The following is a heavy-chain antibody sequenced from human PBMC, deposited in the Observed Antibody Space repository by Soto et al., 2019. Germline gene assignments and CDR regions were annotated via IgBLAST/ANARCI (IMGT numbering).Heavy chain of an antibody. J-gene: IGHJ5*02. V-gene: IGHV1-46*01. CDR1: GDTFTSYY. CDR2: INPHGGST. D-gene: IGHD3-3*01. CDR3: ARSSGGNFGIIIEGSNWFDP. Sequence: QVRLVQSGAEVRRPGASVKVSCKAPGDTFTSYYLNWVRQAPGQGLEWTGVINPHGGSTKYAQKFQGRVTMTRDTSRSTVYMELRSLRSDDTAIYYCARSSGGNFGIIIEGSNWFDPWGQGTLVTVSS.